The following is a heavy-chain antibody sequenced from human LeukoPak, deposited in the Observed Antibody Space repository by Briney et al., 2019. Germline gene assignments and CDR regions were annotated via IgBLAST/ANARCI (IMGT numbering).Heavy chain of an antibody. Sequence: KPSQTLSLTCTVSGVSISSGSYYWSWIRQPGGKGLEWIGHIYTSGSTNYHPSLKNRVTISVDTSKDQFSLKLSSVTAADTAVYYCARTMALAAGSDYWGQGTLVTVSS. CDR1: GVSISSGSYY. CDR3: ARTMALAAGSDY. V-gene: IGHV4-61*09. J-gene: IGHJ4*02. CDR2: IYTSGST. D-gene: IGHD6-13*01.